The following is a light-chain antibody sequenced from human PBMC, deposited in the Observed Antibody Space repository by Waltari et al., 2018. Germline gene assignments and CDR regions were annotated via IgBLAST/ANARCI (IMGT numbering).Light chain of an antibody. CDR3: QQYSSFST. Sequence: DIQMTQSPYTLSASVGDRVTISCRASQSVGTWLAWYQQKPGKAPKLLIYMASSLESGVPSRFSGSGSGTEFTLTISSLQPDDFATYSCQQYSSFSTFGQGTKVDI. CDR1: QSVGTW. CDR2: MAS. J-gene: IGKJ2*01. V-gene: IGKV1-5*03.